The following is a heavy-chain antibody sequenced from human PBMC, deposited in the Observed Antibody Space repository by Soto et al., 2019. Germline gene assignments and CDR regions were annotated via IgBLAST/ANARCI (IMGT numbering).Heavy chain of an antibody. CDR3: ARDPTDYYDSSATLDDFDI. D-gene: IGHD3-22*01. Sequence: SETLSLTCTVSGGSISSYYWSWIRQPPGKGLEWIGYIYYSGSTNYNPSLKSRVTISVDTSKNQFSLKLSSVTAADTAVYYCARDPTDYYDSSATLDDFDIWGQGTMVTVSS. J-gene: IGHJ3*02. CDR2: IYYSGST. V-gene: IGHV4-59*01. CDR1: GGSISSYY.